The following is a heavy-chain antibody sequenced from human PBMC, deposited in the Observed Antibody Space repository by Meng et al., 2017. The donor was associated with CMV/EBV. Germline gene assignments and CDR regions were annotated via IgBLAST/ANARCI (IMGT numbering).Heavy chain of an antibody. D-gene: IGHD3-22*01. CDR2: IYYSGST. CDR1: GGSISSSSYY. V-gene: IGHV4-39*01. J-gene: IGHJ3*02. Sequence: GSLRLSCTVSGGSISSSSYYWGWIRQPPGKGLEWIGSIYYSGSTYYNPSLKSRVTISVDTSKNQFSLKLSSVTAADTAVYYCARREGYYDSSGSRDAFDIWGQGTMVTVS. CDR3: ARREGYYDSSGSRDAFDI.